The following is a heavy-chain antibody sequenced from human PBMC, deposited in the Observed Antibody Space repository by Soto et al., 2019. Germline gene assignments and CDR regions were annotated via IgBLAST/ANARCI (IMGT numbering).Heavy chain of an antibody. Sequence: LEILSLSCTVSGGSISSYYWSWIQQPPGKGLEWIGYIYYSGSTNYNPSLKSRVTISVDTSKNQFSLKLSSVTAEDTAVYYCVKGDIVGATTDFDYLGQGNLVTVS. D-gene: IGHD1-26*01. J-gene: IGHJ4*02. CDR1: GGSISSYY. CDR3: VKGDIVGATTDFDY. V-gene: IGHV4-59*01. CDR2: IYYSGST.